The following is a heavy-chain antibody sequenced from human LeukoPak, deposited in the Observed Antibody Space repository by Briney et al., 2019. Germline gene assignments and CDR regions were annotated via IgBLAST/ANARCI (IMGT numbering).Heavy chain of an antibody. CDR3: ASLLGYSYGSSFDY. V-gene: IGHV3-48*01. D-gene: IGHD5-18*01. J-gene: IGHJ4*02. Sequence: GGSLRLSCAASGFSFSTYSMSWVRQAPGKGLEWVSYIRSSSSTVYYADSVKGRFTISRDNAKNSLYLQMNSLRAEDTAVYHCASLLGYSYGSSFDYWGQGTLVTVSS. CDR1: GFSFSTYS. CDR2: IRSSSSTV.